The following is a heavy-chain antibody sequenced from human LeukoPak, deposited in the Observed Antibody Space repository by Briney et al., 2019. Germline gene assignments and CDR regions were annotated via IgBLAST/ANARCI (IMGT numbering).Heavy chain of an antibody. D-gene: IGHD1-26*01. CDR3: ARAGPFYTGNYLGY. J-gene: IGHJ4*02. V-gene: IGHV1-2*02. CDR2: INPNSEDT. CDR1: GYTFTGYY. Sequence: GASVKVSCKASGYTFTGYYINWVRQAPGRGREGMGWINPNSEDTNYAQKFQGSVTMTRDTSISTAYMDLNSLRSDDTAVYYCARAGPFYTGNYLGYWGQGTLVTVSS.